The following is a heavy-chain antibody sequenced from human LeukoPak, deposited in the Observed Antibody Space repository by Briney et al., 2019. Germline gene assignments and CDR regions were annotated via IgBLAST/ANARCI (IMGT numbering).Heavy chain of an antibody. CDR2: IYYSGST. V-gene: IGHV4-59*01. CDR1: GGSISSYY. Sequence: SETLSLTCTVSGGSISSYYWSWIRQPPGKGLEWIGYIYYSGSTNYIPSLKSRVTISVDTSKNQFSLKLSSVTAADTAVYYCARSSIAARPPGADYWGQGTLVTVSS. CDR3: ARSSIAARPPGADY. D-gene: IGHD6-6*01. J-gene: IGHJ4*02.